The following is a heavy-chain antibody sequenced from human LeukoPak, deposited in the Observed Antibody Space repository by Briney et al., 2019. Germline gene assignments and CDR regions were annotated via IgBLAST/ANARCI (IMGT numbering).Heavy chain of an antibody. CDR1: GFTFSSYG. CDR3: ARGNDFWSGYSVY. CDR2: ISYDGSNK. D-gene: IGHD3-3*01. Sequence: GGSLRLSCAASGFTFSSYGMHWVRQAPGKGLEWVAVISYDGSNKYYADSVKGRFTISRDNSKNTLYLQMNSLRAEDTAVYYCARGNDFWSGYSVYWGQGTLVTVSS. V-gene: IGHV3-30*03. J-gene: IGHJ4*02.